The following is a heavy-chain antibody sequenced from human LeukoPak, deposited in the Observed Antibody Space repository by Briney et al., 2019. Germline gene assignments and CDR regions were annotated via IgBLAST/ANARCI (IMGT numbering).Heavy chain of an antibody. CDR3: AGSWNIHFDY. D-gene: IGHD1/OR15-1a*01. J-gene: IGHJ4*02. V-gene: IGHV3-48*01. Sequence: SGGSLRLSCAASGFTFSSYSMNWVRQAPGKGLEWVSYISSSSSTIYYADSVKGRFTISRDNSKNTLYLEMNSLRVEDTAVYFCAGSWNIHFDYWGQGTLVTVSS. CDR1: GFTFSSYS. CDR2: ISSSSSTI.